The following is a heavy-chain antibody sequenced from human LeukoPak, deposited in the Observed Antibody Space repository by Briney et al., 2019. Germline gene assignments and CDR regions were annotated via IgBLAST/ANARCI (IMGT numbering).Heavy chain of an antibody. CDR2: MNPSNGNT. CDR3: ARGSSEEMATIAY. V-gene: IGHV1-8*01. J-gene: IGHJ4*02. D-gene: IGHD5-24*01. CDR1: GYTFTSHA. Sequence: GASVNVSCKASGYTFTSHAVNWVRQAAGQGLERMGWMNPSNGNTGFEQKFQGRLTMTRNISINTAYLELGGLRTEETAGYFGARGSSEEMATIAYWGQGTLVTVSS.